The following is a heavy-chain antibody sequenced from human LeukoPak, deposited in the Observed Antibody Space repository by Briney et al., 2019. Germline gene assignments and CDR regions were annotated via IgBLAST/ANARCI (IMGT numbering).Heavy chain of an antibody. Sequence: PSKTLSLTCTVSGGSISSYYWSWIRQPPGKGLEWIGYTYYSGSTNYNPSLKSRVTISVDTSKNQFSLKLSSVTAADTAVYYCARGRNYDILTGYYAGEDFDYWGQGTLVTVSS. CDR2: TYYSGST. V-gene: IGHV4-59*01. CDR3: ARGRNYDILTGYYAGEDFDY. CDR1: GGSISSYY. D-gene: IGHD3-9*01. J-gene: IGHJ4*02.